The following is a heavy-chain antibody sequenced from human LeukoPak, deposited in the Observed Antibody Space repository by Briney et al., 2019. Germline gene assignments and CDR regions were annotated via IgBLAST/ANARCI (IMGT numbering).Heavy chain of an antibody. J-gene: IGHJ4*02. CDR3: ARARGFYVWGSYRPFDY. D-gene: IGHD3-16*02. CDR1: GYTFTSYD. V-gene: IGHV1-8*01. Sequence: ASVKVSCKASGYTFTSYDINLVRQATGQGLEWMGWMNPNSGNTGYAQKFQGRVTMTRNTSISTAYMELSSLRSEDTAVYYCARARGFYVWGSYRPFDYWGQRTLVTVSS. CDR2: MNPNSGNT.